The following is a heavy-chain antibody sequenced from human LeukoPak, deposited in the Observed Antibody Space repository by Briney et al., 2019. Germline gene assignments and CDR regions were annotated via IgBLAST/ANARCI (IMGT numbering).Heavy chain of an antibody. CDR1: GFTSSSYW. V-gene: IGHV3-74*01. Sequence: GGSLRLSCAASGFTSSSYWMHWVRQAPGKGLVWVSRINSDGSSTSYADSVKGRFTISRDNAKNTLHLQMNSLRAEDTAVYYCARTYYFDSSGYNSVGYWGQGTLVTVSS. CDR3: ARTYYFDSSGYNSVGY. D-gene: IGHD3-22*01. J-gene: IGHJ4*02. CDR2: INSDGSST.